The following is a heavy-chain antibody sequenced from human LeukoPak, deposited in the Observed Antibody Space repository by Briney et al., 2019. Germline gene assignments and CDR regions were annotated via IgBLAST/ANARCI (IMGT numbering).Heavy chain of an antibody. D-gene: IGHD6-19*01. CDR3: AREPVAGYNWFDP. CDR1: GFTFSSYS. CDR2: ISSSSSYI. J-gene: IGHJ5*02. V-gene: IGHV3-21*01. Sequence: PGGSLRLSCAASGFTFSSYSMNWVRQAPGKGLEWVSSISSSSSYIYYADSVKGRFTISRDNAKNPLYLQMNSLRAEDTAVYYCAREPVAGYNWFDPWGQGTLVTVSS.